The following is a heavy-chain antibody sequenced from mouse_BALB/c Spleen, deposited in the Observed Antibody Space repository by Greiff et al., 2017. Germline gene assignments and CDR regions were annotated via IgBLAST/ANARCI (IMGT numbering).Heavy chain of an antibody. V-gene: IGHV7-3*02. CDR1: GFTFTDYY. Sequence: EVQLQESGGGLVQPGGSLRLSCATSGFTFTDYYMSWVRQPPGKALEWLGFIRNKANGYTTEYSASVKGRFTISRDNSQSILYLQMNTLRAEDSATYYCARDNDYDVTWFAYWGQGTLVTVSA. J-gene: IGHJ3*01. CDR2: IRNKANGYTT. CDR3: ARDNDYDVTWFAY. D-gene: IGHD2-4*01.